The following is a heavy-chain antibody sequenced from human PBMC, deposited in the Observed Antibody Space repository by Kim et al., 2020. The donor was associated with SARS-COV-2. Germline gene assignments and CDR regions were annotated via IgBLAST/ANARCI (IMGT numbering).Heavy chain of an antibody. CDR3: ATHDYGDYEIDY. D-gene: IGHD4-17*01. CDR2: IIPILGIA. CDR1: GGTFSSYA. J-gene: IGHJ4*02. Sequence: SVKVSCKASGGTFSSYAISWVRQAPGQGLEWMGRIIPILGIANYAQKFQGRVTITADKSTSTAYMELSSLRSEDTAVYYCATHDYGDYEIDYWGQGTLVTVSS. V-gene: IGHV1-69*04.